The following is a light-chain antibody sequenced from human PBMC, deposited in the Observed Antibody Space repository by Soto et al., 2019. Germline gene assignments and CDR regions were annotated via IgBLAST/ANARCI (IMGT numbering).Light chain of an antibody. V-gene: IGKV1-9*01. CDR1: QGISSY. CDR2: SAS. Sequence: DIQLTQSPSFLSASVGDRVTITCQASQGISSYLAWYQQKPGKAPKLLIYSASTLQSGVPSRFSGSGSGTEFTLTISSLQPEDFATYYCQQLNTYPLTFGQGTKVEIK. CDR3: QQLNTYPLT. J-gene: IGKJ1*01.